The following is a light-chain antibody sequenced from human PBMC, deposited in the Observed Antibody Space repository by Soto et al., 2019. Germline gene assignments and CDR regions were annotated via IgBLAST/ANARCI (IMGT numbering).Light chain of an antibody. V-gene: IGLV1-40*01. CDR2: GNS. J-gene: IGLJ3*02. CDR3: QSYDRNLRGWV. CDR1: NIGAAYD. Sequence: QSVLAQPPSVSGAPGQRVTISCSNIGAAYDVLWYQQLPGTAPKLLIFGNSRRPSGVPDRFSGAKSGTSASLAITGLQAEDEADYYCQSYDRNLRGWVFGGGTKVTVL.